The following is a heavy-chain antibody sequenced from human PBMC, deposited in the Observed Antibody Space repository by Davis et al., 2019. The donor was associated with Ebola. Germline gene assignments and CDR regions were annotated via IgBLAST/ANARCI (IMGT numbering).Heavy chain of an antibody. V-gene: IGHV4-59*01. CDR3: ARGDFYYGVDV. CDR1: GGSISKYY. CDR2: IFYSGTS. Sequence: GSLRLSCTVSGGSISKYYWNWIRQPPGKGLEWIGFIFYSGTSNYNPSLKSRVTMSVDTSKDEFSLKLGSVTTADTAVYYCARGDFYYGVDVWGQGTTVTVSS. J-gene: IGHJ6*02.